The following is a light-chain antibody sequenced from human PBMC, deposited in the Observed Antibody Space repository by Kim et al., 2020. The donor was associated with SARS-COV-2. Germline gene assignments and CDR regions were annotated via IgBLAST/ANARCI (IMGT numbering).Light chain of an antibody. V-gene: IGLV2-14*03. CDR1: SSDSGNSNA. CDR3: CSTSNSLDYI. CDR2: DVR. J-gene: IGLJ1*01. Sequence: GQSITISCSGTSSDSGNSNAVSWYQQHSGKAPRLIIYDVRDRPSGVSTRFSGSKSANMASLTISGLQSEDEAYYFCCSTSNSLDYIFGTGTKVTVL.